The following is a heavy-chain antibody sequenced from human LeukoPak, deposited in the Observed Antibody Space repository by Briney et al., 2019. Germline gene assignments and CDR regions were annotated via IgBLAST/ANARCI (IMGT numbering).Heavy chain of an antibody. D-gene: IGHD6-13*01. V-gene: IGHV4-39*01. Sequence: SETLSLTCTVSGGSISSSNYYWGWIRQPPGKGLEWIGSVYYSGTTYYNPSLRSRVTISVDTSKKQFSLNLSPVTAADTAVYYCARLHHTSSWYGLEAFDIWGQGTMVTVSS. J-gene: IGHJ3*02. CDR3: ARLHHTSSWYGLEAFDI. CDR2: VYYSGTT. CDR1: GGSISSSNYY.